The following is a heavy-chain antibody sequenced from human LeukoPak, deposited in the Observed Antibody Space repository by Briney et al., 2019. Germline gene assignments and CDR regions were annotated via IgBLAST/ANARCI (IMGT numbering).Heavy chain of an antibody. Sequence: SETLSLTCAVSGGSISSGGYSWSWIRQPPGKGLEWIGYIYHSGSTYYNPSLKSRVTISVDRSKNQFSLKLSSVTAADTAVYYCASTTVAGYWYFDLWAVAPWSLSPQ. CDR3: ASTTVAGYWYFDL. CDR2: IYHSGST. J-gene: IGHJ2*01. V-gene: IGHV4-30-2*01. CDR1: GGSISSGGYS. D-gene: IGHD6-19*01.